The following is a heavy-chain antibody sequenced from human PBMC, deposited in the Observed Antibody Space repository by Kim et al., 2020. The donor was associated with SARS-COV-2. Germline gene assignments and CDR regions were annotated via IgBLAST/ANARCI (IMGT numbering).Heavy chain of an antibody. CDR2: IRGDGRTT. CDR1: GFTLSSNW. CDR3: VRDMGYAFVI. Sequence: GGSLRLSCAASGFTLSSNWMQWVRQTPGKGLVWVSRIRGDGRTTTYADSVKGRFTISRDNGKNTLYLQVNNLRAEDTAVYHCVRDMGYAFVIWGQGTMVT. J-gene: IGHJ3*02. V-gene: IGHV3-74*01. D-gene: IGHD5-12*01.